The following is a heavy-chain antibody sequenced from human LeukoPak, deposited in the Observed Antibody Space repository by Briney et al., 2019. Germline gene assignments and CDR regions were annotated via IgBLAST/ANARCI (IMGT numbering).Heavy chain of an antibody. V-gene: IGHV1-3*03. CDR3: ARGHYDFWSGEGDYFDY. CDR2: INAGNGNT. Sequence: ASVKVSCKASGYTFTTYAIHWVRQAPGQRLEWMGWINAGNGNTKYSQEFQGRVTIIRDTSASTAYMELSSLRSEDMAVYYCARGHYDFWSGEGDYFDYWGQGTLVTVSS. J-gene: IGHJ4*02. D-gene: IGHD3-3*01. CDR1: GYTFTTYA.